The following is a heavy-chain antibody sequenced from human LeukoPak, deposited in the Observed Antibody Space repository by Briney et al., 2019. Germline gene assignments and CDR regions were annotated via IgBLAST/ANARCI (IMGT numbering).Heavy chain of an antibody. CDR3: ASPTDGGSYFNY. J-gene: IGHJ4*02. Sequence: GASVKVSCKASGYTFTSYAMNWVRQAPGQGLEWMGRIIPILGIANYAQKFQGRVTITADKSTSTAYMELSSLRSEDTAVYYCASPTDGGSYFNYWGQGTLVTVSS. CDR1: GYTFTSYA. D-gene: IGHD1-26*01. CDR2: IIPILGIA. V-gene: IGHV1-69*04.